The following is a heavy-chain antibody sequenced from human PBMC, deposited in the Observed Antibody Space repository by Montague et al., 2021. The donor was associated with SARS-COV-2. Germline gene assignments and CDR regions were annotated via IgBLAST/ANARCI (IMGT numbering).Heavy chain of an antibody. D-gene: IGHD4-17*01. V-gene: IGHV6-1*01. Sequence: CAISGDSVSSDTASWHWIRQSPSNGLELLGRTFYRSQWHTDSAASVRSRISFSGDISKNQFSLHLNSVTPEDTAIYYCARDGDYGGTWYSFLQNWGQGTLVIVSS. CDR2: TFYRSQWHT. CDR3: ARDGDYGGTWYSFLQN. J-gene: IGHJ1*01. CDR1: GDSVSSDTAS.